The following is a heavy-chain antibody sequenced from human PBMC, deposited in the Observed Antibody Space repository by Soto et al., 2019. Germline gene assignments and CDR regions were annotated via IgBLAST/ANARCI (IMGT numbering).Heavy chain of an antibody. D-gene: IGHD3-3*01. CDR3: ARGGDFWSGYYTSWLYP. Sequence: SETLSLTCTVSGGSISSYCRSWIRQPPGKGLEWIGYIYYSGSTNYNPSLKSRVTISVDTSKTNFSLKLSSVTAADTAVYYCARGGDFWSGYYTSWLYPWGQGTMVTVSS. CDR1: GGSISSYC. V-gene: IGHV4-59*01. CDR2: IYYSGST. J-gene: IGHJ5*02.